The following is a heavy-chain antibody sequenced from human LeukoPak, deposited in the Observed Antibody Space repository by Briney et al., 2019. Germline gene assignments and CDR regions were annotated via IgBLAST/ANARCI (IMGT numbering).Heavy chain of an antibody. CDR2: IYYSGST. J-gene: IGHJ4*02. CDR1: GGSISSGGYY. Sequence: PQTLSLTCTVSGGSISSGGYYWSWIRQHPGKGLEWIGYIYYSGSTYYNPSLKSRVTISVDTSKNQFSLKLSSVTAADTAVYYCARGVVNAGATGDWGQGTLVTASS. V-gene: IGHV4-31*03. D-gene: IGHD1-26*01. CDR3: ARGVVNAGATGD.